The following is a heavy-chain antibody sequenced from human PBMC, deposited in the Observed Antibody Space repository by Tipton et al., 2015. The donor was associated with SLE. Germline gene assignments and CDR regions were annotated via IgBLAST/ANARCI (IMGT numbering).Heavy chain of an antibody. CDR2: IYYSGST. D-gene: IGHD3-10*01. Sequence: TLSLTCSVSGGSISTTSYYWGWIRQPPGKGLEWIGYIYYSGSTNYNPSLKSRVTISVDTSRNQFSLMLSSVTAADTAVYYCARHAGLGNYYGALDSWGQGTLVTVSS. V-gene: IGHV4-61*05. J-gene: IGHJ4*02. CDR3: ARHAGLGNYYGALDS. CDR1: GGSISTTSYY.